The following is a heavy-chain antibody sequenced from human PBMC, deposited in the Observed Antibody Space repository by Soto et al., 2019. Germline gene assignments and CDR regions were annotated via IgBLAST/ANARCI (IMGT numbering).Heavy chain of an antibody. CDR1: GFTFSGSA. D-gene: IGHD3-3*01. V-gene: IGHV3-73*01. CDR3: TRLSLYYDFWSGYPPYYMDV. Sequence: GGSLRLSCAASGFTFSGSAMHWVRQASGKGLEWVGRIRSKANSYATAYAASVKGRFTISRDDSKNTAYLQMNSLKTEDTAVYYCTRLSLYYDFWSGYPPYYMDVWGKGTTVTGSS. CDR2: IRSKANSYAT. J-gene: IGHJ6*03.